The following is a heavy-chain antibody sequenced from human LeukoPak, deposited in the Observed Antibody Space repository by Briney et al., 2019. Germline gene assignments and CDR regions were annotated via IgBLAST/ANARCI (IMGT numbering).Heavy chain of an antibody. Sequence: PGGSLRLSCAASGFTVSSNYMSWVRQAPGKGREWVSVIYRSGSTYYADSVKGRFTISRDNSNNTLYLQMNSLRAEDTAVYYCARSLGFCSSSNCQEYLQHWGQGTPVTVSS. CDR2: IYRSGST. CDR1: GFTVSSNY. J-gene: IGHJ1*01. CDR3: ARSLGFCSSSNCQEYLQH. D-gene: IGHD2-2*01. V-gene: IGHV3-53*01.